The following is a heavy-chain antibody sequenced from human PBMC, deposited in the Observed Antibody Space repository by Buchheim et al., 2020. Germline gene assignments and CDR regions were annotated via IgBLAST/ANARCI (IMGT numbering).Heavy chain of an antibody. J-gene: IGHJ4*02. D-gene: IGHD2-15*01. CDR1: GFRFSSYW. Sequence: EVQLVESGGGLVQPGGSLRLSCEASGFRFSSYWMSWVRQAPEKGLEWMANIKQDGSEKYYVDSVKGRFTIASNNAKNSLFLHMNSLRAEDTAVYYCARLTVAAVGTHWGQGTL. V-gene: IGHV3-7*01. CDR2: IKQDGSEK. CDR3: ARLTVAAVGTH.